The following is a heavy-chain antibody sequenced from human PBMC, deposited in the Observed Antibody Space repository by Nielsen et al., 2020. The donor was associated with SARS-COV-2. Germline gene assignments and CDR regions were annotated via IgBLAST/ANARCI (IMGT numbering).Heavy chain of an antibody. J-gene: IGHJ4*02. CDR2: IKQDGSEK. V-gene: IGHV3-7*03. CDR1: GFTFSSYW. CDR3: ARHDFWSGYYFDY. D-gene: IGHD3-3*01. Sequence: GESLKISCAASGFTFSSYWMNWVRQAPGKGLEWVANIKQDGSEKYYGDSVKGRFTISRDNAKNSLYLQMNSLRAEDTAVYYCARHDFWSGYYFDYWGQGTLVTVSS.